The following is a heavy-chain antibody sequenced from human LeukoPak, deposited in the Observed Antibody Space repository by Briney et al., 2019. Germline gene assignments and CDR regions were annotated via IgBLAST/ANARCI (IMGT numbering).Heavy chain of an antibody. CDR1: GGSISSSSYY. V-gene: IGHV4-39*01. CDR2: IYYSGST. CDR3: ARGRGYYDSSGYYYDGYFQH. Sequence: PSETLSLTCTVSGGSISSSSYYWGWIRQPPGKGLEWIGSIYYSGSTYYNPSLKSRVTISVDTSKNQFSLKLSSVTAADTAVYYCARGRGYYDSSGYYYDGYFQHWGQGTLVTVSS. D-gene: IGHD3-22*01. J-gene: IGHJ1*01.